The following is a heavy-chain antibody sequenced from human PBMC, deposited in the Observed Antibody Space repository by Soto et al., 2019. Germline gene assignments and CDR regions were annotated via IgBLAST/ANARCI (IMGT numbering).Heavy chain of an antibody. J-gene: IGHJ6*02. Sequence: VKVSCKASGGTFSSYAISWARQAPGQGLEWMGGIIPIFGTANYAQKFQGRVTITADKSTSTAYMELSSLRSEDTAVYYCARTVSGSPPYYYYYGMDVWGQGTTVTVS. CDR2: IIPIFGTA. V-gene: IGHV1-69*13. CDR3: ARTVSGSPPYYYYYGMDV. D-gene: IGHD6-6*01. CDR1: GGTFSSYA.